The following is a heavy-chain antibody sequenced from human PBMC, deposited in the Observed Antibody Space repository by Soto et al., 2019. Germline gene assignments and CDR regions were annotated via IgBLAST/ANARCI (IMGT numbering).Heavy chain of an antibody. Sequence: WGSLRLPCAASEVNFSSFPMTWVRQDPGKGLEWVSSINNSGGYTIHADSVKGRFTISRDNSKNTVFLQMNSLIFEDTAVYYCVKYASRICVWGQGTTVTVSS. CDR3: VKYASRICV. J-gene: IGHJ6*02. V-gene: IGHV3-23*01. CDR2: INNSGGYT. D-gene: IGHD2-2*01. CDR1: EVNFSSFP.